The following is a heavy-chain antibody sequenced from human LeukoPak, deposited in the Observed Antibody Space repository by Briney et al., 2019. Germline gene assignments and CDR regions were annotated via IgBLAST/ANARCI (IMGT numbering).Heavy chain of an antibody. CDR1: GGTFSSYA. Sequence: SVKVSCKASGGTFSSYAISWVRQAPGQGLEWMGGIIPIFGTANYAQKFQGRVTITADESTSTAYMELSSLRSEDTAVYYCARDRKLDCSGGSCYGRDFDYWGQGTLVTVSS. J-gene: IGHJ4*02. V-gene: IGHV1-69*13. CDR3: ARDRKLDCSGGSCYGRDFDY. D-gene: IGHD2-15*01. CDR2: IIPIFGTA.